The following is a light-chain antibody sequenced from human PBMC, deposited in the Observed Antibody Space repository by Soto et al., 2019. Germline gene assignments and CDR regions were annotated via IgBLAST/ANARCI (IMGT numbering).Light chain of an antibody. CDR1: QSLTSY. CDR3: QQRSNWLPIT. CDR2: GIS. J-gene: IGKJ5*01. Sequence: EIVMTQSPATLSLSPGETATLSCRASQSLTSYLAWYQQKPDQAPRLLIYGISTRATDIPARFSGSGSGTELTLTISSLQSEDFAVYYCQQRSNWLPITFGQGTRLEIK. V-gene: IGKV3-15*01.